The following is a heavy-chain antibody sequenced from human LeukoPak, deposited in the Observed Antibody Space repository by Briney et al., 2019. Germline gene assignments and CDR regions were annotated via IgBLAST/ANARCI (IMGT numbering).Heavy chain of an antibody. Sequence: GGSLRLSCAASGFTFSSYWIHWVRQAPGKGLVWVSRINSEGSSTSYADSVKGRFTISRDNAKNTLYLQMNSLRAEDTAVYYCARAGYSYGPKYYYYMDVWGKGTTVTVSS. V-gene: IGHV3-74*01. CDR3: ARAGYSYGPKYYYYMDV. CDR2: INSEGSST. J-gene: IGHJ6*03. CDR1: GFTFSSYW. D-gene: IGHD5-18*01.